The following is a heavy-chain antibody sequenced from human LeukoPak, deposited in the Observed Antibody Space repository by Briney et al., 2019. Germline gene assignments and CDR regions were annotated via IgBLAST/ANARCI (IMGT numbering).Heavy chain of an antibody. J-gene: IGHJ4*02. CDR1: GASITSHY. V-gene: IGHV4-4*09. Sequence: SETLSLTCTVSGASITSHYWDWIRQPPGKGLEWIGYIYSSGNTNYNPSLKSRVTMSVDTSKNQFSLKLSSVTAADTAVYYCARPAAWYFDNWGQGPLVTVSS. D-gene: IGHD6-25*01. CDR3: ARPAAWYFDN. CDR2: IYSSGNT.